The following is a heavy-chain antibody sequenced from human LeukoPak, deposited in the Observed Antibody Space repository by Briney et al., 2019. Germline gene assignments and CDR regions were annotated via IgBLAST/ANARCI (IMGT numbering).Heavy chain of an antibody. CDR3: ARGWYDSSGYYGDY. CDR1: GGTFSSYA. V-gene: IGHV3-53*01. D-gene: IGHD3-22*01. J-gene: IGHJ4*02. Sequence: GASVKVSCKASGGTFSSYAISWVRQAPGKGLEWVSVIYSGGSTYYADSVKGRFTISRDNSKNTLYLQMNSLRAEDTAVYYCARGWYDSSGYYGDYWGQGTLVTVSS. CDR2: IYSGGST.